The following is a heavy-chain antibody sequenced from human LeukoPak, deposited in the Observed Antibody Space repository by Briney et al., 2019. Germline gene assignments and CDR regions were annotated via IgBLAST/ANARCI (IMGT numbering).Heavy chain of an antibody. J-gene: IGHJ6*03. Sequence: GASVKVSCKASGGTVSNYGISWVRQATGQALEWMGWMNPNSGNTGYEQKFQGRVTMTRSTSISTAYMELSSLRSEDTAVYCCARTDSSGYYYYYYYMDVWGKGTTVTISS. CDR1: GGTVSNYG. CDR3: ARTDSSGYYYYYYYMDV. V-gene: IGHV1-8*02. D-gene: IGHD3-22*01. CDR2: MNPNSGNT.